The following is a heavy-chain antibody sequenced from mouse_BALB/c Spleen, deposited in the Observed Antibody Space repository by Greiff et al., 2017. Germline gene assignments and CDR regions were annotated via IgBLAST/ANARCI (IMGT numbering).Heavy chain of an antibody. D-gene: IGHD2-4*01. J-gene: IGHJ4*01. V-gene: IGHV1-7*01. Sequence: VKLMESGAELAKPGASVKMSCKASGYTFTSYWMHWVKQRPGQGLEWIGYINPSTGYTEYNQKFKDKATLTADKSSSTAYMQLSSLTSEDSAVYYCARGDYDVRVAMDYWGQGTSVTVSS. CDR1: GYTFTSYW. CDR3: ARGDYDVRVAMDY. CDR2: INPSTGYT.